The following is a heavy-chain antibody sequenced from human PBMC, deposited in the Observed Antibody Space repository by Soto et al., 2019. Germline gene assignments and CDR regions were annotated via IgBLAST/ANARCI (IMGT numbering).Heavy chain of an antibody. D-gene: IGHD2-21*02. CDR1: GFTFSSYS. CDR3: ARGSTYCGGDCYPKHDQH. Sequence: EVQLVESGGGLVKPGGSLRLSCAASGFTFSSYSMNWVRQAPGKGLVWVSSISSSSSYIYYADSVKGRFTISRDNAKNSLYLQMNSLRAEDTAVYYCARGSTYCGGDCYPKHDQHWGQGTLVTVSS. CDR2: ISSSSSYI. V-gene: IGHV3-21*01. J-gene: IGHJ1*01.